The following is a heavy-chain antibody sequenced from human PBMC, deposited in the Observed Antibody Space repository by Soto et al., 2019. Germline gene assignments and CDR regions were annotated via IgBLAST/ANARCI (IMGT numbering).Heavy chain of an antibody. CDR2: INGGNGNT. D-gene: IGHD6-19*01. CDR1: GYTFSSYT. V-gene: IGHV1-3*01. J-gene: IGHJ4*02. Sequence: QVQLLQSGAEVKKPGASVKVSCKASGYTFSSYTMHWVRQAPGQRLEWMAWINGGNGNTRFTQNFQGRVTVTRDSSTNTAYMEMSSLSSEDTAVYYCARGLSGWSQLDYWGQGTLVTFSS. CDR3: ARGLSGWSQLDY.